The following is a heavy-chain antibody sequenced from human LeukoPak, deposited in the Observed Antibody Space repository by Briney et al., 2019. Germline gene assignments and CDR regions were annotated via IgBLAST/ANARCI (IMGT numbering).Heavy chain of an antibody. CDR1: GGTFSSYA. D-gene: IGHD2-21*02. CDR2: IIPMFGTA. J-gene: IGHJ4*02. CDR3: ARMRVTYYFDS. Sequence: GASVKVSCKAAGGTFSSYAISWVRQAPGQGLEWMGGIIPMFGTANYTQKFQDRVTITADESTSTAYMELSGLRSEDTAVYYCARMRVTYYFDSWGQGTLLTVSS. V-gene: IGHV1-69*13.